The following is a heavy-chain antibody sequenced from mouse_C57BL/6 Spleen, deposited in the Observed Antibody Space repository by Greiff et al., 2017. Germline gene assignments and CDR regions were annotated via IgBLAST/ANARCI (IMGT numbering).Heavy chain of an antibody. CDR2: IHPNSGST. Sequence: QVQLKQPGAELVKPGASVKLSCKASGYTFTSYWMHWVKQRPGQGLEWIGMIHPNSGSTNYNEKFKSKATLTVDKSSSTAYMQLSSLTSEDSAVYYCARGEKDYDEAWFAYWGQGTLVTVSA. CDR1: GYTFTSYW. V-gene: IGHV1-64*01. D-gene: IGHD2-4*01. CDR3: ARGEKDYDEAWFAY. J-gene: IGHJ3*01.